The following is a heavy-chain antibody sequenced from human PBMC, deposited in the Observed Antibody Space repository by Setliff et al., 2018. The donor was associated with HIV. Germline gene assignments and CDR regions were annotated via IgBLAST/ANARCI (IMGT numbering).Heavy chain of an antibody. V-gene: IGHV4-34*09. CDR1: GASFSGYY. J-gene: IGHJ6*02. D-gene: IGHD2-8*01. CDR3: ARGDVYCTNGVCYNQHYYPMDV. Sequence: SETLSLTCAIYGASFSGYYWSWIRQPPGKGLEWIGYIFYSGDTSYNPSLKSRLTLSLDMSKNQFSLKVNSVTAADTAVYYCARGDVYCTNGVCYNQHYYPMDVWGQGTTVTVSS. CDR2: IFYSGDT.